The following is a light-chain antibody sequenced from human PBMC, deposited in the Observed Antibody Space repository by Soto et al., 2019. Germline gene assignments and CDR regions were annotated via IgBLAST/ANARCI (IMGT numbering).Light chain of an antibody. CDR3: QQYNNWPGT. CDR1: QSVGSSY. V-gene: IGKV3-15*01. Sequence: EVVLPQSPGTLSLSPGERATLSCRSSQSVGSSYLAWYQQKPGQAPRLLIYGASTRATGIPARFSGSGSGTEFTLTISSLQSEDFAVYYCQQYNNWPGTFGQGTKVDIK. CDR2: GAS. J-gene: IGKJ1*01.